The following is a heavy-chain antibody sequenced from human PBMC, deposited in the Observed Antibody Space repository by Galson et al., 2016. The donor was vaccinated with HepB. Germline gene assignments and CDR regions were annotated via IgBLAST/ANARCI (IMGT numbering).Heavy chain of an antibody. V-gene: IGHV3-23*01. CDR1: GFTLRXXX. CDR2: XXGSXXXT. CDR3: AKPGTATYDFDS. D-gene: IGHD4-17*01. J-gene: IGHJ4*02. Sequence: SLRLSCAASGFTLRXXXMSXXXQAXXXGLXXVSXXXGSXXXTXXXDSVRGRFTIXXDNSQNTLXLQMNSLRADDTAGXYCAKPGTATYDFDSWGQGTLXTXSA.